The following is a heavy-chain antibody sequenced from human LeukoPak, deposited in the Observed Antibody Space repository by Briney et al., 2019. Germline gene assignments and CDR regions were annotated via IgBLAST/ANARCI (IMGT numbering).Heavy chain of an antibody. CDR1: GGSFSGYY. CDR3: ARAPPQGYCSGGSCRYYFDY. J-gene: IGHJ4*02. V-gene: IGHV4-34*01. Sequence: SETLSLTCAVYGGSFSGYYWSWLRQPPGKGLEWIGEINHSGSTNYNPSLKSRVTISVDTSKNQFSLKLSSVTAADTAVYYCARAPPQGYCSGGSCRYYFDYWGQGTLVTVSS. D-gene: IGHD2-15*01. CDR2: INHSGST.